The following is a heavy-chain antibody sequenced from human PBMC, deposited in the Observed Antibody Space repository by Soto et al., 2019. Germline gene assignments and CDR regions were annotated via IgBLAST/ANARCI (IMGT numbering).Heavy chain of an antibody. Sequence: GGSLRVSCAASGFIFSYHYMDWVRQTPGKGLEWLGRIRNRANSYSTEYAASVRGRFTISRDDSNNLLYLHMSSLKTEDTAVYYCATIDMAEKFDPRGQGILVTVSS. CDR3: ATIDMAEKFDP. V-gene: IGHV3-72*01. CDR1: GFIFSYHY. CDR2: IRNRANSYST. D-gene: IGHD2-15*01. J-gene: IGHJ5*02.